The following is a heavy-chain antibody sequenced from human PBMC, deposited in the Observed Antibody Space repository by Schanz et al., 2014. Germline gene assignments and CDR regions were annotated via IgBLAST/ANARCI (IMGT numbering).Heavy chain of an antibody. Sequence: EGQLAESGGGLVQPGGSLRLSCAVSGFTVSSNHMSWVRQAPGKGLEWVSSISHSGGSKYYADSVKGRFTISRDNSKNTLYLQMNSLRADDTAVYFCARAHGNNWYGKGLDYWGQGTQVTVSS. CDR3: ARAHGNNWYGKGLDY. CDR1: GFTVSSNH. D-gene: IGHD1-1*01. CDR2: SHSGGSK. J-gene: IGHJ4*02. V-gene: IGHV3-66*01.